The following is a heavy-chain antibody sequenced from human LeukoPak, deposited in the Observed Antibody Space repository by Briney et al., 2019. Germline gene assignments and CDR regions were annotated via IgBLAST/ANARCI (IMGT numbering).Heavy chain of an antibody. J-gene: IGHJ4*02. CDR1: GFTFDDYA. CDR2: VNRDGSST. CDR3: ARDRSISAAGDTY. D-gene: IGHD6-13*01. V-gene: IGHV3-74*01. Sequence: QPGGSLRLSCAASGFTFDDYAMHWVRQAPGKRLVWVSRVNRDGSSTSYADSVKGRFTISRDNAKNTLSLQMNSLRAEDTAVYYCARDRSISAAGDTYWGQGTLVTVSS.